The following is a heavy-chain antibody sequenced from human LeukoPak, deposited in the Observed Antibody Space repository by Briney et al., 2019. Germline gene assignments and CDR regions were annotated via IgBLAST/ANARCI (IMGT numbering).Heavy chain of an antibody. CDR3: ARDWNYEAGMDV. Sequence: GRSLRLSCAASGFTFSSYSMNWVRQAPGKGLEWVSSISSSSSYIYYADSVKGRFTISRDNAKNSLYLQMNSLRAEDTAVYYCARDWNYEAGMDVWGQGTTVTVSS. CDR1: GFTFSSYS. CDR2: ISSSSSYI. D-gene: IGHD1-7*01. J-gene: IGHJ6*02. V-gene: IGHV3-21*01.